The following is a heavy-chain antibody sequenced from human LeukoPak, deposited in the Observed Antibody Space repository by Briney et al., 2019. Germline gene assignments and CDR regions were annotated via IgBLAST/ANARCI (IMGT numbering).Heavy chain of an antibody. CDR2: IIPIFGTA. J-gene: IGHJ1*01. D-gene: IGHD6-19*01. V-gene: IGHV1-69*13. CDR1: GGTFSSYA. Sequence: SVEVSCKASGGTFSSYAISWVRQAPGQGLEWMGGIIPIFGTANYAQKFQGRVTITADESTSTAYMELSSLRSEDTAVYYCARDPCSSGWSQYFQHWGQGTLVTVSS. CDR3: ARDPCSSGWSQYFQH.